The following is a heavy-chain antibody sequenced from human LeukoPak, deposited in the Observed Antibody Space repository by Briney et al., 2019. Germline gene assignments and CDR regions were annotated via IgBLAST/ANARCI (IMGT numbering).Heavy chain of an antibody. J-gene: IGHJ5*02. CDR1: GFTFTAYY. V-gene: IGHV1-2*02. CDR3: ARSHYTIGSPRFDP. D-gene: IGHD3-3*01. Sequence: ASVKVSCKASGFTFTAYYMHWVRQAPRQGLQWMGGINPTNGDTRYAQKVQVRGSMTTDTAMSTAYMELSRLKSNDTAVYSCARSHYTIGSPRFDPWGQGTLLTVSS. CDR2: INPTNGDT.